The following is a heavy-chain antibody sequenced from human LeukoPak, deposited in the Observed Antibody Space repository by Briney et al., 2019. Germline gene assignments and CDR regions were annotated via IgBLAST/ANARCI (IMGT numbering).Heavy chain of an antibody. CDR1: GYSFTGYY. D-gene: IGHD3-3*01. CDR2: INPNSGGT. V-gene: IGHV1-2*02. J-gene: IGHJ4*02. Sequence: GASVKVSCKASGYSFTGYYMHWVRQAPGQGLEWMGWINPNSGGTNYAQNFQGRVTMTRDTSTSTAYMDLNRLTSDDTAIYYCARERHPRFGVVTYGDYWGQGTLVTVSS. CDR3: ARERHPRFGVVTYGDY.